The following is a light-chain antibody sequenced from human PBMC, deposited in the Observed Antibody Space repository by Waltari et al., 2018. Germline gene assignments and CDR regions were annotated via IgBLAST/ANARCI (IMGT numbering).Light chain of an antibody. CDR3: LQVSNFPIT. J-gene: IGKJ5*01. CDR1: QDISRY. CDR2: DTS. V-gene: IGKV1D-12*01. Sequence: DIQMTQSPSSVSASLGDRVTITCGASQDISRYLAWYQQTPGRSPKLLIFDTSSLQSGVPSRFSGSGSGTDFTLTISSLQPEDFATYYCLQVSNFPITFGQGTRLEIK.